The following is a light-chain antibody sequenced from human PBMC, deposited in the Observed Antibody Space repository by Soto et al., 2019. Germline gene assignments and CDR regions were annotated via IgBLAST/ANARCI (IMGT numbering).Light chain of an antibody. J-gene: IGKJ2*01. CDR3: QHYGNSPYN. CDR2: GAS. Sequence: EIGLTQSPGTLSSSPGERATLSCRASQSVSSDYLAWYQQKPGQAPRLLLYGASNRATGIPDRFSGSGSATYFTPTISRLEPEDFAVCSCQHYGNSPYNFGQGTKLEI. CDR1: QSVSSDY. V-gene: IGKV3-20*01.